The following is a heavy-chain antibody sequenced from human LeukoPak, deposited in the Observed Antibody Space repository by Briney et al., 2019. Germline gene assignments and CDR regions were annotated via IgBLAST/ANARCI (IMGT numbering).Heavy chain of an antibody. V-gene: IGHV3-33*06. J-gene: IGHJ6*02. CDR3: AKSTVGYYYYAMDV. CDR2: TWYDGRNK. D-gene: IGHD4-11*01. CDR1: GFTFSNFG. Sequence: PGGSLRLSCAASGFTFSNFGMHWVRQAPGKGLEWVAVTWYDGRNKYYADSVKGRFTISRDNSKNTLYLQMNSLRAKDTAVYYCAKSTVGYYYYAMDVWGQGTTVTVSS.